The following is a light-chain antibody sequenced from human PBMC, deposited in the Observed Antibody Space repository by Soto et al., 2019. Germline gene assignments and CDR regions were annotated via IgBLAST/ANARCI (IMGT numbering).Light chain of an antibody. Sequence: EIVLTQSPGTLSLSPGERATLSCRASQSVSANYLAWYQHKPGQAPRLLIYAASRRATGIPDRFSGSGSGTDFTLTISRLEPEDFAVYYCQQYDSSPYAFGQGTKLEIK. CDR1: QSVSANY. CDR3: QQYDSSPYA. CDR2: AAS. J-gene: IGKJ2*01. V-gene: IGKV3-20*01.